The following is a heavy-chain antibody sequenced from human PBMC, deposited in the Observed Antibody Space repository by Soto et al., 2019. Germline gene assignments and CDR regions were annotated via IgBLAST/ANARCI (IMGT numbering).Heavy chain of an antibody. J-gene: IGHJ6*02. Sequence: PGGSLRLSCAASGFTFNDFGMHWVRQAPGKGLEWVAVISYDGNNKSYADSVKGRFTISRDNSKNTLYLQMTSLRAEDTAVYYCAKGGRGTYCYYYGMDVWGQGTTVTVSS. CDR2: ISYDGNNK. V-gene: IGHV3-30*18. D-gene: IGHD1-1*01. CDR3: AKGGRGTYCYYYGMDV. CDR1: GFTFNDFG.